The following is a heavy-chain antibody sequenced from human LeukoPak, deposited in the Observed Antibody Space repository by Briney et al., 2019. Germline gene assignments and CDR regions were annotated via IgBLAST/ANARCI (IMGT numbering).Heavy chain of an antibody. CDR2: IIPIFGTA. V-gene: IGHV1-69*05. CDR1: GGTFSSYA. CDR3: ARGYYDFGYFDY. Sequence: SVKVSCKASGGTFSSYAISWVRQAPGQGLEWMGRIIPIFGTANYVQKSQGRVTITTDESTSTAYMELSSLRSEDTAVYYCARGYYDFGYFDYWGQGTLVTVSS. D-gene: IGHD3-3*01. J-gene: IGHJ4*02.